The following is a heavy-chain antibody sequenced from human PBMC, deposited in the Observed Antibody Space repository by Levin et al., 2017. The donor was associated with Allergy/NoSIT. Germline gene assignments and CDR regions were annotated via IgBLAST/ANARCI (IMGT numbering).Heavy chain of an antibody. CDR2: ISAYNGNT. Sequence: GESLKISCKASGYTFTSYGISWVRQAPGQGLEWMGWISAYNGNTNYAQKLQGRVTMTTDTSTSTAYMELRSLRSDDTAVYYCARTVYLHYYYYGMDVWGQGTTVTVSS. J-gene: IGHJ6*02. CDR3: ARTVYLHYYYYGMDV. D-gene: IGHD5/OR15-5a*01. CDR1: GYTFTSYG. V-gene: IGHV1-18*01.